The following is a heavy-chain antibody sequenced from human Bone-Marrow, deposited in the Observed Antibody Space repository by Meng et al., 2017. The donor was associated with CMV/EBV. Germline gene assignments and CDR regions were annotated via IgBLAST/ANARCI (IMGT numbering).Heavy chain of an antibody. D-gene: IGHD2-2*02. J-gene: IGHJ4*02. CDR3: ARGPYCSSTSCYTPYFDY. CDR1: GFTFSSYS. Sequence: GESLKISCAASGFTFSSYSMNWVRQAPGKGLEWVSSISSSSSYIYYADSVKGRFTISRDNAKNSRYLQMNSLRAEDTAVYYCARGPYCSSTSCYTPYFDYWGQGTLVTVSS. CDR2: ISSSSSYI. V-gene: IGHV3-21*01.